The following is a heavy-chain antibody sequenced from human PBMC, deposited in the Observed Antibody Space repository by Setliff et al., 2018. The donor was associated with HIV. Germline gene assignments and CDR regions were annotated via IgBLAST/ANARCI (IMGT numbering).Heavy chain of an antibody. CDR1: GDSVGTSX. J-gene: IGHJ5*02. CDR2: FYYGGST. CDR3: ARARLLGGFLS. Sequence: SETLSLTCSVSGDSVGTSXGNWIRQTPGKRLEWIGFFYYGGSTDYNPALKNRVAISVDTSRNRVSLKMTSVTAADTAVYYCARARLLGGFLSWGRGALVTVSS. D-gene: IGHD7-27*01. V-gene: IGHV4-59*02.